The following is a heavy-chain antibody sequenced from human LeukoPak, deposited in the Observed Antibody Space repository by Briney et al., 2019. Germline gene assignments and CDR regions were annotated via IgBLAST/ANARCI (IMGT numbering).Heavy chain of an antibody. V-gene: IGHV1-2*02. D-gene: IGHD6-13*01. CDR1: GYTFTGYY. J-gene: IGHJ6*04. CDR2: INPNSGGT. CDR3: ARVRLAAALGTDV. Sequence: GASVKVSCKASGYTFTGYYMHWVRQAPGQGLEWMGWINPNSGGTNYAQKFQGRVTMTTDTSTSTAYMELRSLRSDDTAVYYCARVRLAAALGTDVWGKGTTVTVSS.